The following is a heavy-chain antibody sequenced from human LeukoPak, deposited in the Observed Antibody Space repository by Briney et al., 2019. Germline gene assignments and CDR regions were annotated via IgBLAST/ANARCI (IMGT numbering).Heavy chain of an antibody. CDR3: ARGYDYVWGSYEFDP. D-gene: IGHD3-16*01. CDR2: MNPNSGNT. J-gene: IGHJ5*02. V-gene: IGHV1-8*01. CDR1: GYTFTSYD. Sequence: ASVKVSCKASGYTFTSYDINWVRQVTGQGLEWMGWMNPNSGNTGYAQKFQGRVTMTRNTSISTAYMELSSLRSEDTAVYYCARGYDYVWGSYEFDPWGQGTLVTVSS.